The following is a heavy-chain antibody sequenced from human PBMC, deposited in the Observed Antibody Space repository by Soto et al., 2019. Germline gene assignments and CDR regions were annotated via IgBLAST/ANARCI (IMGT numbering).Heavy chain of an antibody. CDR1: GGTFSSYA. D-gene: IGHD2-15*01. CDR3: ARGGAGYYFDY. J-gene: IGHJ4*02. CDR2: IIPIFGTA. Sequence: SVKVSCKASGGTFSSYAISWVRQAPGQGLELMGGIIPIFGTANCAQNFQGRVTIIADESTSTAYMELSSLISEGTAVYYCARGGAGYYFDYWGQGTLVTVSS. V-gene: IGHV1-69*13.